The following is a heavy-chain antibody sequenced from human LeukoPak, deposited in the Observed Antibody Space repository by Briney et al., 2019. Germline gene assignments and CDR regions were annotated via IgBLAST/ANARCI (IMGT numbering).Heavy chain of an antibody. D-gene: IGHD6-6*01. CDR3: ARHRAYSSSSPFDY. CDR1: GGSISSLY. CDR2: IYYTGST. J-gene: IGHJ4*02. V-gene: IGHV4-59*08. Sequence: SETLSLTCSVSGGSISSLYWSWLRQPPGKGLAWIGYIYYTGSTNYNPSLKSRVTMFVDMSKNQFSLRLSSVTAADTAVYYCARHRAYSSSSPFDYWGQGTLVTVSS.